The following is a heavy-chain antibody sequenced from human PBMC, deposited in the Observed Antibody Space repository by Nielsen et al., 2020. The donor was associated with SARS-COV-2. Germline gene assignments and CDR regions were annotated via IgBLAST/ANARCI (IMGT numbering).Heavy chain of an antibody. V-gene: IGHV3-21*01. CDR1: GFTFNTYT. CDR2: ISGDSNYI. CDR3: TRGFYSQSDC. D-gene: IGHD2-15*01. J-gene: IGHJ4*02. Sequence: GESLKISCAASGFTFNTYTMNWVRQAPGKGLEWVASISGDSNYIFYSELVKGRFTMSRDNGKNSLYLQMNTLRSEDTALYYCTRGFYSQSDCWGQGTLVTVSS.